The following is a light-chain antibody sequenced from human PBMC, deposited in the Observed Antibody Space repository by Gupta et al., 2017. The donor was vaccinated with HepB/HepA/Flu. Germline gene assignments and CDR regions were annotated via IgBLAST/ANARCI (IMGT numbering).Light chain of an antibody. V-gene: IGKV3-11*01. CDR2: DAS. J-gene: IGKJ5*01. CDR3: KQRSNWPIT. CDR1: QSVSSY. Sequence: IVLTQSPPIPLLSPGERATLSCRASQSVSSYLAWYQQKPGQAPRLLIYDASNRATGIPARFSGSGSGTDFTLTISSLEPEDFAVYYCKQRSNWPITFGQGTQVEIK.